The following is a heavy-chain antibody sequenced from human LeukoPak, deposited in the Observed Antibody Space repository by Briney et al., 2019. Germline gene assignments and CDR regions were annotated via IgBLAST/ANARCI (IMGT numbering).Heavy chain of an antibody. CDR2: IYYSVNT. D-gene: IGHD2-8*02. CDR1: GGSISSGGYF. Sequence: PSQTLSLTCAVSGGSISSGGYFWSWIRQPPGKGLEWIGYIYYSVNTYYSPSLKSRVTISVDTSKNQSSLKLSSVTAADTAVYYCARDGGVAPHNWFDPWGQGTLVTVSS. CDR3: ARDGGVAPHNWFDP. J-gene: IGHJ5*02. V-gene: IGHV4-30-4*07.